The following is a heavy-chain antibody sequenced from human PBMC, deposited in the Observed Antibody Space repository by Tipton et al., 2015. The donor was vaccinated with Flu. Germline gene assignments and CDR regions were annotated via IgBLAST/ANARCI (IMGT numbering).Heavy chain of an antibody. D-gene: IGHD3-22*01. J-gene: IGHJ4*02. CDR1: GFIFSNYG. CDR2: LRSDGTYK. CDR3: ARAPVPYYWGRSGHVDY. Sequence: SGFIFSNYGMHWVRQASGKGLEWVAFLRSDGTYKHYADSVKGRFTISRDNPKKTLLLHMDSLRPEDTALYYCARAPVPYYWGRSGHVDYWGQGTLVTVSS. V-gene: IGHV3-30*02.